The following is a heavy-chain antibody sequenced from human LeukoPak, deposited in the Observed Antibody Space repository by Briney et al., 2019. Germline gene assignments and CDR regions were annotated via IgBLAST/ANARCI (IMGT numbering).Heavy chain of an antibody. J-gene: IGHJ4*02. V-gene: IGHV1-18*01. Sequence: ASVKVSCKASGYTFSNNGISWVRQAPSQGLEWMGWISGNNGNTNYAQKRQGRVTMTTDTSTSTVYMELRSLRSDDTGVYYCAREGPTGEFLGDHWGQGTLVTVSS. CDR2: ISGNNGNT. CDR1: GYTFSNNG. D-gene: IGHD1-1*01. CDR3: AREGPTGEFLGDH.